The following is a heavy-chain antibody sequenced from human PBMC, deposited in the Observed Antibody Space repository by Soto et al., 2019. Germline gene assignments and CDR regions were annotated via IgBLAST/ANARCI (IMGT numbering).Heavy chain of an antibody. V-gene: IGHV3-48*02. D-gene: IGHD3-3*01. CDR3: ARVIWSGHLTSDL. Sequence: EVQVVESGGGLVQAGGSLRLSCAASGFTFSSNSMNWVRQAPGKGLEWISYISSSSSTIYADSVKGRFNISTDNAQNSLYQKRNSLKDVDTAVYYCARVIWSGHLTSDLWGEGTLVTVSS. CDR2: ISSSSSTI. CDR1: GFTFSSNS. J-gene: IGHJ4*02.